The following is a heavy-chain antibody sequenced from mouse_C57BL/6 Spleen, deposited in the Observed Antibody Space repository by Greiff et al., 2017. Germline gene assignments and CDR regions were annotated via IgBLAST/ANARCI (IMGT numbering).Heavy chain of an antibody. CDR3: ARRGFYDYFDY. Sequence: QVQLQQSGAELARPGASVKLSCKASGYTFTSYGISWVKQRTGQGLEWIGEIYPRSGNTYYNEKFKGKATRTADKSSSTAYMELRSLTSEDSAVYFCARRGFYDYFDYWGQGTTLTVSS. CDR1: GYTFTSYG. J-gene: IGHJ2*01. D-gene: IGHD2-3*01. CDR2: IYPRSGNT. V-gene: IGHV1-81*01.